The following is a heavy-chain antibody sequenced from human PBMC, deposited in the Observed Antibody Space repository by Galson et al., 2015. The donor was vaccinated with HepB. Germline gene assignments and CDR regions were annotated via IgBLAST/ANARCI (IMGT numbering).Heavy chain of an antibody. CDR2: ISGSGGST. CDR3: AKDYDFWSGYSQYAFDI. D-gene: IGHD3-3*01. J-gene: IGHJ3*02. CDR1: GFTFSSYA. Sequence: SLRLSCAASGFTFSSYAMSWVRQAPGKGLEWVSAISGSGGSTYYADSVKGRFTISRDNSKNTLYLQMNSLRAEDTAVYYCAKDYDFWSGYSQYAFDIWGQGTMVTVSS. V-gene: IGHV3-23*01.